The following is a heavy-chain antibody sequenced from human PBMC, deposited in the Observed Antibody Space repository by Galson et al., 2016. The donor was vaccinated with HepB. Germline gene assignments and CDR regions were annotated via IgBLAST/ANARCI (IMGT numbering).Heavy chain of an antibody. V-gene: IGHV4-39*01. CDR1: GGSISNSNPY. J-gene: IGHJ4*02. CDR2: VYYSGST. Sequence: ETLSLTCTVSGGSISNSNPYWGWIRQPPGKGLEWIGSVYYSGSTYYNPSLKSRVIMSLDTSKDQFSLKLTSVTATDTAVYYCVRPRALAFDYWGQGTLVTVSS. CDR3: VRPRALAFDY. D-gene: IGHD4/OR15-4a*01.